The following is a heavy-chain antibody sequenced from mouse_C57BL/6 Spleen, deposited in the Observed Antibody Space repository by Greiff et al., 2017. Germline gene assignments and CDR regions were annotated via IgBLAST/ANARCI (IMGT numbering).Heavy chain of an antibody. CDR1: GYTFTRYW. V-gene: IGHV1-69*01. CDR2: IAPSDRYT. Sequence: QVQLQQPGAELVMPGASVKLSCKASGYTFTRYWMPWVKQRPGQGLEWIGAIAPSDRYTNYNQKFKGKSTLTVDKAASTAYMQLSILTAEYAAVYYCARQEYNYWGQGTTLTVSS. CDR3: ARQEYNY. J-gene: IGHJ2*01. D-gene: IGHD5-1*01.